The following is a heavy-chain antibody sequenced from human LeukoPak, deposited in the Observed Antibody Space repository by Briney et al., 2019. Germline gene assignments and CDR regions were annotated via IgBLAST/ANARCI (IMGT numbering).Heavy chain of an antibody. Sequence: SETLSLTCTVSGGSISSGDYYWSWIRQPPGKGLEWIGYIYYSGSTYYNPSLKSRVTISVDTSKNQFSLKLSSVTAADTAVYYCARFPRLRFGEYRYYFDYWGQGTLVTVSS. CDR1: GGSISSGDYY. V-gene: IGHV4-30-4*02. CDR3: ARFPRLRFGEYRYYFDY. J-gene: IGHJ4*02. CDR2: IYYSGST. D-gene: IGHD3-10*01.